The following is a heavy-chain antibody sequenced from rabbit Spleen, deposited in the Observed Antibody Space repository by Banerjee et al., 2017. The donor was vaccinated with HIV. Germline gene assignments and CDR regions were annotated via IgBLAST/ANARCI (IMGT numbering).Heavy chain of an antibody. CDR1: GFSFSSNYY. D-gene: IGHD6-1*01. Sequence: QSLEESGGGLVQPEGSLTLTCTASGFSFSSNYYMCWVRQAPGKGLEWIACIHSGTDSAYYATWAKGRFTISKTSSTTVTLQMTSLTVADTATYFCARGDIGGAAYAFALWGPGTLVTVS. CDR3: ARGDIGGAAYAFAL. CDR2: IHSGTDSA. V-gene: IGHV1S40*01. J-gene: IGHJ4*01.